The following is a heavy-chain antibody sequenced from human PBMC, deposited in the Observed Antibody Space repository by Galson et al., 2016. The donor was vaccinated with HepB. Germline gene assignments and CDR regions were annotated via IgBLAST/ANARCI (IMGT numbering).Heavy chain of an antibody. CDR2: IASGGDT. CDR3: ARGSSAAVAGSGAFDI. D-gene: IGHD6-19*01. V-gene: IGHV3-13*04. CDR1: GFTFSDYD. Sequence: SLRLSCAASGFTFSDYDMHWVRQVTGKSLEWVSSIASGGDTFYPGSVKGRFIASREDAENSLHLQMNSLRAGDTALYFCARGSSAAVAGSGAFDIWGHGTMVTVSS. J-gene: IGHJ3*02.